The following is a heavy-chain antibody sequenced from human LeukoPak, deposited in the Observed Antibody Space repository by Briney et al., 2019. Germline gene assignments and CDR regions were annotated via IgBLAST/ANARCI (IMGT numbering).Heavy chain of an antibody. V-gene: IGHV4-30-4*01. J-gene: IGHJ3*02. Sequence: SETLSLTCTVSGGSISSGDYYWSWIRQPPGKGLEWIGYIYYSGSTYYNPSLKSRVTISVDTSKNQFSLKLSSVTAADTAVYYCARDPAYGDYAYDAFDIWGQGTMVTVSS. CDR3: ARDPAYGDYAYDAFDI. CDR1: GGSISSGDYY. D-gene: IGHD4-17*01. CDR2: IYYSGST.